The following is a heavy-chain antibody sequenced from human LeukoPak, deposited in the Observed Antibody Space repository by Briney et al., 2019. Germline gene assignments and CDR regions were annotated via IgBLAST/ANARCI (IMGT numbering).Heavy chain of an antibody. CDR1: GFTFTRSA. V-gene: IGHV1-58*02. D-gene: IGHD3-3*01. CDR2: IVVGSGNP. CDR3: AAAQGAYYDFWSGYYTSGQSWFDP. J-gene: IGHJ5*02. Sequence: GTSVKVSCKASGFTFTRSAMQWVRQARGQRLEWVWCIVVGSGNPNYAQKFQERVTITRDMSTSTAYMELSSLRSEDTAVYYCAAAQGAYYDFWSGYYTSGQSWFDPWGQGTLVTVSS.